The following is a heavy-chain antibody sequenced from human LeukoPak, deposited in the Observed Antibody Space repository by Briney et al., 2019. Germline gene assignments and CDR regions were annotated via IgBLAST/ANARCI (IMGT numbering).Heavy chain of an antibody. CDR2: ISDSGGRT. V-gene: IGHV3-23*01. CDR3: AKRGVVIRVILVGFHREANYFDS. D-gene: IGHD3-22*01. J-gene: IGHJ4*02. Sequence: GGSLRLSCAVSGITLSNHGMSWVRQAPGKGLEWVAGISDSGGRTNYADSVKGRFTISRDNLKNTLYLQMNSLRAEDTAVYFCAKRGVVIRVILVGFHREANYFDSWGQGALVTVSS. CDR1: GITLSNHG.